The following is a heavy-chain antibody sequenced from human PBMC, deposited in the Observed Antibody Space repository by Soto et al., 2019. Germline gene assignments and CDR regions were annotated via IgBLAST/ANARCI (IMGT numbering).Heavy chain of an antibody. V-gene: IGHV3-72*01. J-gene: IGHJ4*02. Sequence: EVQLVESGGGLVQLGGSLRLSCAASGFSFSDHYMDWVRQAPGKGLEWVARTRKKANSYTTEYAASVKGRFTISRDDSKSSLFLQMSSLIAEDTAVYYCTRVTGSYSYDYWGQGTLVTVSS. CDR2: TRKKANSYTT. CDR3: TRVTGSYSYDY. D-gene: IGHD3-10*01. CDR1: GFSFSDHY.